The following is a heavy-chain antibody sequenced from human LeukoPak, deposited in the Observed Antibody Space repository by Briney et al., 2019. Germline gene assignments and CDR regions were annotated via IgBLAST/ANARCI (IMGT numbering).Heavy chain of an antibody. CDR1: GGSLSGYY. J-gene: IGHJ4*02. Sequence: SETLSLTCAVYGGSLSGYYWSWIRQPPGKGLEWIGEINHSGSTNYNPSLKSRVTISVDTSKNQFSLKLSSVTAADTAVYYCAREGYDSSGYYTMVDYWGQGTLVTVSS. CDR2: INHSGST. D-gene: IGHD3-22*01. V-gene: IGHV4-34*01. CDR3: AREGYDSSGYYTMVDY.